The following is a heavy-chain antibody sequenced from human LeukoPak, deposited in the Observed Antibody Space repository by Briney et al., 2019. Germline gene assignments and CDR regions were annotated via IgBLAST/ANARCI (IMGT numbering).Heavy chain of an antibody. V-gene: IGHV3-48*04. Sequence: GGSLRLSCAVSGFTFSTYSMNWVRQAPGKGLEWVSYISSSGGTIYYADSVKGRFTISRDNAKRSLYLQMNSLRAEDTAVYHCAATWDIWGQGTMVIVSS. CDR2: ISSSGGTI. CDR3: AATWDI. J-gene: IGHJ3*02. D-gene: IGHD1-26*01. CDR1: GFTFSTYS.